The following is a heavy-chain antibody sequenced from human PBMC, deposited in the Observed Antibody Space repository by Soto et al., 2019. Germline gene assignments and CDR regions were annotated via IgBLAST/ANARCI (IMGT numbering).Heavy chain of an antibody. Sequence: GASVKVSCKASGYTFTSYGINWVRQAPGQRLEWMGWINAGNGNTKYSQKFQGRVTITRDTSASTAYMELSSLRSEDTAVYYCARDRTALYDSSGYPPVYFDYWGQGTLVTVSS. CDR1: GYTFTSYG. V-gene: IGHV1-3*01. CDR2: INAGNGNT. CDR3: ARDRTALYDSSGYPPVYFDY. J-gene: IGHJ4*02. D-gene: IGHD3-22*01.